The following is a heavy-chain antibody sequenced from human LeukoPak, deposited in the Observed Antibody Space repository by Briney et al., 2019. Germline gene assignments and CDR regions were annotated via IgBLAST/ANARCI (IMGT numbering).Heavy chain of an antibody. CDR3: ARDTHDILTQVTDAFDI. CDR1: GGSISSYY. CDR2: IHYSGTT. J-gene: IGHJ3*02. D-gene: IGHD3-9*01. Sequence: SETLSLTCTVSGGSISSYYWSWIRQPPGKGLEWIGYIHYSGTTNYNPSLKSRVTVSVDTSKNQFSLKLSSVTAADTAVYYCARDTHDILTQVTDAFDIWGQGTMATVSS. V-gene: IGHV4-59*01.